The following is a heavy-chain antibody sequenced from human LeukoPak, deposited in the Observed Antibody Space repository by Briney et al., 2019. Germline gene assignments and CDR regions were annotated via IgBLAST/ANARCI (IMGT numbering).Heavy chain of an antibody. D-gene: IGHD6-19*01. J-gene: IGHJ4*02. V-gene: IGHV3-33*01. CDR1: GFAFSRSG. CDR3: TTDPTSRGWYLLDY. Sequence: GGSLRLSCAASGFAFSRSGMHWVRQAPGKGLEWVAVVWYDGSNKHYADSVKGRFTISRDNSNNTLYLQMNSLKTEDTAVYYCTTDPTSRGWYLLDYWGQGTLVTVSS. CDR2: VWYDGSNK.